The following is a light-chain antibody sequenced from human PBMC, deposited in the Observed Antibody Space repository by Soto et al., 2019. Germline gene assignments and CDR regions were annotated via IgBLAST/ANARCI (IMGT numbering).Light chain of an antibody. J-gene: IGLJ1*01. CDR1: SSDVGGYNY. V-gene: IGLV2-8*01. CDR3: SSYAGSNKPYV. Sequence: QSVLTQPPSASGSPGQSVTISCTGTSSDVGGYNYVSWYQQHPGKAPKLMIYEVSKRPSGVPDRFSGSKSGNTASLTVSGLQADDEADYYCSSYAGSNKPYVFGTGTKLTVL. CDR2: EVS.